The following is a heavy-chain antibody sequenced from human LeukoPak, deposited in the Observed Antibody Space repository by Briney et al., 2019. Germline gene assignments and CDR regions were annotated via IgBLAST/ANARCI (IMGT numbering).Heavy chain of an antibody. CDR2: IYSGGST. CDR1: GFTVSSNF. J-gene: IGHJ4*02. CDR3: ALGLVTDY. Sequence: GGSLRLSCAASGFTVSSNFMSWVRQAPGKGLEWVSVIYSGGSTYYADSVKGRFTISRDNSKNTLYLQVNSLRVEDTAVYYCALGLVTDYWGQGTLVTVSS. V-gene: IGHV3-66*01. D-gene: IGHD3-9*01.